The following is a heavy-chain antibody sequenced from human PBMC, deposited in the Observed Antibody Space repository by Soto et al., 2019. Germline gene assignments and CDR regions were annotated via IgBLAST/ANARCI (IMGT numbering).Heavy chain of an antibody. J-gene: IGHJ4*02. V-gene: IGHV4-30-4*01. CDR3: TSRHSSPYFDY. D-gene: IGHD6-13*01. Sequence: QVQLQESGPGLVKPSQTLSLTCTVSGGSISSGDYYWSWIRQPPGKGLEWIGSIYYSGSTYYNPSLKSRFTISVDTSKIQFSLKLNSVTAAYTDVYYCTSRHSSPYFDYWGQGTPVTVSS. CDR1: GGSISSGDYY. CDR2: IYYSGST.